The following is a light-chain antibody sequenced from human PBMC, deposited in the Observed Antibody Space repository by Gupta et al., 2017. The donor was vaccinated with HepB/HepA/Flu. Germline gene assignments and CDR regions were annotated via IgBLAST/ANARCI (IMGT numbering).Light chain of an antibody. J-gene: IGLJ2*01. Sequence: QSVLTQPPSVSGAPGQRVTISCTGSSSNIGAGYDVHWYQQLPGTAPKLLIYGNSNRPSGVPDRFSGSKAGTSASPAITGLQAEDEAYYYGQSYDSSLSGAVFGGGTKLTVL. CDR1: SSNIGAGYD. CDR2: GNS. V-gene: IGLV1-40*01. CDR3: QSYDSSLSGAV.